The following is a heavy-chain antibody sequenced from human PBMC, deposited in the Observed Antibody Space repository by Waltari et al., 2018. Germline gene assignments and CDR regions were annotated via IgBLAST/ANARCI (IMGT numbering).Heavy chain of an antibody. CDR3: AKRGAPGELWFFDY. Sequence: EVQLLESGGGLVQPGGSLRLSCTVSGFTFRDYAMTWVRQAPGKGVELVALVGSSGAATYYADSVKGRFSISRDNSRNTLYLQMNSLRAEDTAMYYCAKRGAPGELWFFDYWGQGNLVTVSS. V-gene: IGHV3-23*01. CDR1: GFTFRDYA. D-gene: IGHD2-21*01. CDR2: VGSSGAAT. J-gene: IGHJ4*02.